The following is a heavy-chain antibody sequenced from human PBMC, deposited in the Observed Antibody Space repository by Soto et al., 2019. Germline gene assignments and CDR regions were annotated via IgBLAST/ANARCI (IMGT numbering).Heavy chain of an antibody. V-gene: IGHV1-18*01. J-gene: IGHJ4*02. CDR3: ASGISSWSLFDY. Sequence: ASVKVSCTASGYTFTSYGISWVRQAPGQGLEWMGWISAYNGNTNYAQKLQGRVTMTTDTSTSTAYMELRSLRSDDTAVYYCASGISSWSLFDYWGQGTLVTVSS. CDR1: GYTFTSYG. CDR2: ISAYNGNT. D-gene: IGHD6-13*01.